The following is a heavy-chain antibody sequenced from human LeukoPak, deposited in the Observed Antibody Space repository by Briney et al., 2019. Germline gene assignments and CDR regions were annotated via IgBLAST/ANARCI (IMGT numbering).Heavy chain of an antibody. CDR1: GLTFSSYV. V-gene: IGHV3-23*01. D-gene: IGHD3-22*01. CDR3: SPPRGDSSGYYYVY. CDR2: ISGSGGST. J-gene: IGHJ4*02. Sequence: GGSLRLSCTASGLTFSSYVMSWLRQAPGKWLEWVSTISGSGGSTFYADSVRGRLTISRDNSRSTLYLQMKSLRAEDTATYYCSPPRGDSSGYYYVYWGQGTLVTVSS.